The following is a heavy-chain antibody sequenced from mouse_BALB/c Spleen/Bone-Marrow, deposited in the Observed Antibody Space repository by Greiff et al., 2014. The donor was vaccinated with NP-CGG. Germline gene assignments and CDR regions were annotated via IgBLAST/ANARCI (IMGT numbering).Heavy chain of an antibody. J-gene: IGHJ3*01. CDR3: ARDWDPFAY. D-gene: IGHD4-1*01. Sequence: QVQLQQSGAELLKPGASVKISCKATGYTFSSYWIEWVKQRPGHGLEWIGVILPGSGSTNFNEKFKVKATFTADTSSNTAYMQLSSLTSEDSAVYYCARDWDPFAYRGQGTLVTVSA. CDR1: GYTFSSYW. V-gene: IGHV1-9*01. CDR2: ILPGSGST.